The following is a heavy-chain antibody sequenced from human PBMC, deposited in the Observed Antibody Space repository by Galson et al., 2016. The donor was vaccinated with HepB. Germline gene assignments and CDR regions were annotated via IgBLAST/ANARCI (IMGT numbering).Heavy chain of an antibody. V-gene: IGHV4-34*09. J-gene: IGHJ4*02. CDR2: IHYSGTT. CDR3: ARQDLLSGYSTFDY. CDR1: GFTFSRYA. Sequence: LRLSCAVSGFTFSRYAMSWVRQAPGKGLEWIAYIHYSGTTDYNPSLKSRVSISIDTSKNQFSLKLTSVPAADTAAYYCARQDLLSGYSTFDYWGQGTLVTFSS. D-gene: IGHD3-9*01.